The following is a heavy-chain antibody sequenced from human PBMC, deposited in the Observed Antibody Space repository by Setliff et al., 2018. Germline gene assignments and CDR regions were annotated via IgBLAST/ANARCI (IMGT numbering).Heavy chain of an antibody. J-gene: IGHJ4*02. CDR3: ARVDNFWSGPIDY. CDR1: GGSISDNNW. V-gene: IGHV4-4*02. Sequence: PSETLSLTCAVSGGSISDNNWWSWVRQPPGKGLEWIGEIYHSGSANYNPSLKSRVTTSVDTSKNQFSLKLSSVTAADTAVYYCARVDNFWSGPIDYWGQGTLVTVSS. CDR2: IYHSGSA. D-gene: IGHD3-3*01.